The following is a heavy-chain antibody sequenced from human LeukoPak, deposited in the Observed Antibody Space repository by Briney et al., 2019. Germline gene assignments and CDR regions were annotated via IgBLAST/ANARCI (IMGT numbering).Heavy chain of an antibody. CDR3: AKQSNDFWSGYSAPPGYGMDV. CDR2: ISASGGHT. V-gene: IGHV3-23*01. J-gene: IGHJ6*02. D-gene: IGHD3-3*01. CDR1: GYSFSTYA. Sequence: GGSLRVSCAASGYSFSTYARNWVGPAPRKGLEWVSGISASGGHTFSADSVKGRFTISRDNSKNTLYLQMNSLRADDTALYYCAKQSNDFWSGYSAPPGYGMDVWGQGTTVTVSS.